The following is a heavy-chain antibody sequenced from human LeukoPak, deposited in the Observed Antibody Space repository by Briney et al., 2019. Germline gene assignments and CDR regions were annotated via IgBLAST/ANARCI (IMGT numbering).Heavy chain of an antibody. Sequence: SETLSLTCAVYGGSFSGYYWSWIRQPPGKGLEWIGEINHSGSTNYNPSLKSRVTISVDTSKNQFSLKLSSVTAADTAVYYCASALGTYDFRSGYYRGSRNYGMDVWGQGTTVTVSS. V-gene: IGHV4-34*01. CDR1: GGSFSGYY. J-gene: IGHJ6*02. D-gene: IGHD3-3*01. CDR3: ASALGTYDFRSGYYRGSRNYGMDV. CDR2: INHSGST.